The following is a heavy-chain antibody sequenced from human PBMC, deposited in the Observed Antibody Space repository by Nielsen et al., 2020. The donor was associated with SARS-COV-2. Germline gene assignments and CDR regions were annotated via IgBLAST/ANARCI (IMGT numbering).Heavy chain of an antibody. Sequence: GGSLRLSCTASGFTFGDHAMTWVRQAPGKGLEWVSGITGIGGGATYYADSVKGRFTIFRDNSKNTLYLQMDSLRGEDTAMYYCARASSTSYNAAFDMWGQGTMVTVSS. J-gene: IGHJ3*02. CDR3: ARASSTSYNAAFDM. D-gene: IGHD1-1*01. V-gene: IGHV3-23*01. CDR2: ITGIGGGAT. CDR1: GFTFGDHA.